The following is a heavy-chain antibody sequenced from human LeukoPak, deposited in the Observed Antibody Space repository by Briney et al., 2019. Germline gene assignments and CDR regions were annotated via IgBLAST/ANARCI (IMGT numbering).Heavy chain of an antibody. D-gene: IGHD6-19*01. CDR3: ARSGWHDDFDC. Sequence: GGSLRLSCAASGFNFNIWSMNWVRQAPGKGLEWISYLSRSTTIIYYADSVKGRFTISRDNAKNSLYLQMNSLRAEDTAMYYCARSGWHDDFDCLGQGTLVTVSS. J-gene: IGHJ4*02. CDR1: GFNFNIWS. V-gene: IGHV3-48*01. CDR2: LSRSTTII.